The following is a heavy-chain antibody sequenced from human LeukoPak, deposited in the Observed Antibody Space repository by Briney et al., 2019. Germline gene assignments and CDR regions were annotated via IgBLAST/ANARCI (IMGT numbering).Heavy chain of an antibody. J-gene: IGHJ5*02. V-gene: IGHV4-34*01. CDR1: GGSFSGYY. CDR3: ARGPVYCSGGSCYSRWFNP. CDR2: VNHSGST. Sequence: SETLSLTCAVYGGSFSGYYWSWICQPPGKGLEWIGEVNHSGSTNYNPSLKSRVTISVDTSKNQFSLKLSSVTAADTAVYYCARGPVYCSGGSCYSRWFNPWGQGTLVTVSS. D-gene: IGHD2-15*01.